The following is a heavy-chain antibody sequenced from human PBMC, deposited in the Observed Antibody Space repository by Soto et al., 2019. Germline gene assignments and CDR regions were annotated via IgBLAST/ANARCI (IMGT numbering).Heavy chain of an antibody. CDR2: IKNKADGGTT. V-gene: IGHV3-15*01. Sequence: EVQLVESGGDLVKPGGCLRLSCAASGITFTNAWMSWVRQAPGKGLEWVGRIKNKADGGTTDYAAPVRGRFTISRDDSKNTLFLQMNSLETDDTAVYYCTTDPGDYEDFWGRGTLVTVSS. CDR1: GITFTNAW. D-gene: IGHD4-17*01. J-gene: IGHJ4*02. CDR3: TTDPGDYEDF.